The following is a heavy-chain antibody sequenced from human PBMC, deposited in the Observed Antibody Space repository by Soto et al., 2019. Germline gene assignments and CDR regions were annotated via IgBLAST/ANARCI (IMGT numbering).Heavy chain of an antibody. CDR3: TRLPRHPRPPFDY. V-gene: IGHV3-49*04. J-gene: IGHJ4*02. CDR2: IRCQRYGGTP. Sequence: EVQLVESGGDLVKPGRSLTLSCTTSGFTFGDYAMSWVRRAPGKGLEWISFIRCQRYGGTPEYAASVRGRFSLSRDDSKGIAYLQMNSLKTEDSAVYYCTRLPRHPRPPFDYWGQGTLVTVSS. CDR1: GFTFGDYA.